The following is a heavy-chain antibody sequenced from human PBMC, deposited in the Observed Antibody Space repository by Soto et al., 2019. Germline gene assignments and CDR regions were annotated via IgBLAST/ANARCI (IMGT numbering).Heavy chain of an antibody. D-gene: IGHD5-12*01. CDR2: MYHSGNT. Sequence: PSETLSLTCAVSGYSVSSGYYWAWIRQPPGKGLEWIGSMYHSGNTYHNPSLKSRVTRSVDTSKNQFSLKLSSVTAADTALYYCARDLSGSSESWFDPWGQRILVTVS. CDR3: ARDLSGSSESWFDP. J-gene: IGHJ5*02. CDR1: GYSVSSGYY. V-gene: IGHV4-38-2*02.